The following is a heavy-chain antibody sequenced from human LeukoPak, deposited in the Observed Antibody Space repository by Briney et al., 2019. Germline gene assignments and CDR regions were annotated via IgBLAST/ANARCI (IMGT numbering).Heavy chain of an antibody. D-gene: IGHD2-2*01. CDR1: GGTFSSYA. CDR2: IIPIFGAT. CDR3: ASVPTAARYFDY. Sequence: VASVKVSCKASGGTFSSYAISLVRQAPGRGLEWMGGIIPIFGATNYAQKFQGRVTITTDESTSTAYMDLSSPRSEDTAVYYCASVPTAARYFDYWGQGTLVTVSS. J-gene: IGHJ4*02. V-gene: IGHV1-69*05.